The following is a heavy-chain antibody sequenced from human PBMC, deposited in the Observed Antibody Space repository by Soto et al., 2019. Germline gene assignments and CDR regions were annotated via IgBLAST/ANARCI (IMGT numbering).Heavy chain of an antibody. J-gene: IGHJ5*02. D-gene: IGHD4-17*01. CDR3: VRDGSKALRDWFDP. V-gene: IGHV4-4*07. CDR1: GGSISKFY. CDR2: VYATGTT. Sequence: QVQLQESGPGLLKASETLSLSCSVSGGSISKFYWSWIRKTAGKGLEWMGRVYATGTTDYNPSLRGRVTMSVDISKKTFSLRLTSVTAADTGVYYCVRDGSKALRDWFDPWGQGKLVTVSS.